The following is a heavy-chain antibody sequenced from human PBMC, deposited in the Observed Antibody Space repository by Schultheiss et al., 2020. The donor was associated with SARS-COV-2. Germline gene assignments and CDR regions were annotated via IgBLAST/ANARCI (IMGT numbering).Heavy chain of an antibody. V-gene: IGHV4-59*01. CDR3: ARGSVARYWYFDL. CDR2: IYYSGST. Sequence: SETLSLTCTVSGGSISSYYWSWIRQPPGKGLEWIGYIYYSGSTNYNPSLKSRVTISVDTSKNQFYLKLSSVTAADTAVYYCARGSVARYWYFDLWGRGTLVTVSS. J-gene: IGHJ2*01. CDR1: GGSISSYY. D-gene: IGHD3-10*01.